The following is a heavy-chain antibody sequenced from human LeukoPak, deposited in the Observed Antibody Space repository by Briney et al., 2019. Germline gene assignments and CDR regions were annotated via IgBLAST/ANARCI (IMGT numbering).Heavy chain of an antibody. CDR3: ARGDDSSGPYYFDY. CDR2: INHSGST. V-gene: IGHV4-34*01. J-gene: IGHJ4*02. CDR1: GGSFSGYY. D-gene: IGHD3-22*01. Sequence: SETLSLTCAVYGGSFSGYYWSWIRQPPRKGLEWIGEINHSGSTNYNPSLKSRVTISVDTSKNQFSLKLSSVTPADTAVYYCARGDDSSGPYYFDYWGQGTLVTVSS.